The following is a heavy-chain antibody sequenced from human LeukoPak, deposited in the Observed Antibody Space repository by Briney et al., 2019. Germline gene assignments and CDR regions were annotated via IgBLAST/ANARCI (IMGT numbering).Heavy chain of an antibody. CDR3: ARDRLTDIYGYGDY. V-gene: IGHV1-2*02. CDR1: GYMFTDYY. CDR2: INPYICYT. J-gene: IGHJ4*02. D-gene: IGHD5-12*01. Sequence: GASVKVSCKASGYMFTDYYIHWVRQAPGQRLEWMGWINPYICYTKYAQKFQGRVTMTRDTSITTAQMELSSLRSDDTAVYFCARDRLTDIYGYGDYWGQGTLVTVSS.